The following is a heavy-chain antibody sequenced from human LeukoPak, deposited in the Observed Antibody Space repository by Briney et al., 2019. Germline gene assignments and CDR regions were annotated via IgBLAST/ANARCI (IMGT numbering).Heavy chain of an antibody. J-gene: IGHJ3*02. V-gene: IGHV3-66*01. CDR3: ARTGYYYDSSGYYRYDAFDI. Sequence: PGGSLRLSCAASGFTFSSYGMSWVRQAPGKGLEWVSVIYSGGSTYYADSVKGRFTISRDNSKNTLYLQMNSLRAEDTAVYYCARTGYYYDSSGYYRYDAFDIWGQGTMVTVSS. CDR2: IYSGGST. D-gene: IGHD3-22*01. CDR1: GFTFSSYG.